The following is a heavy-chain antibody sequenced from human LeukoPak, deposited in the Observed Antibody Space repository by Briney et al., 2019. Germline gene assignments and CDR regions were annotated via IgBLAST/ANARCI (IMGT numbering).Heavy chain of an antibody. D-gene: IGHD6-19*01. J-gene: IGHJ5*02. CDR1: GYTFTSYG. V-gene: IGHV1-18*01. Sequence: EASVKVSCKASGYTFTSYGISWVRQAPGQGLEWMGWISAYNGNTNYAQKLQGRVTMTTDTSTSTAYMELRSLRSDDTAVYYCARDFGEVAGTPRFLRFDPWGQGTLVTVSS. CDR2: ISAYNGNT. CDR3: ARDFGEVAGTPRFLRFDP.